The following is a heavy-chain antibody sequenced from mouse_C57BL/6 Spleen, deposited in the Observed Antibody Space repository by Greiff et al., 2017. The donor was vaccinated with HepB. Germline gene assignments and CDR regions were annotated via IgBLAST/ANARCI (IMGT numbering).Heavy chain of an antibody. CDR1: GYAFSSSW. J-gene: IGHJ3*01. Sequence: VQLQQSGPELVKPGASVKISCKASGYAFSSSWMNWVKQRPGKGLEWIGRIYPGDGDTNYNGKFKGKATLTADKSSSTAYMQLSSLTSEDSAVYFWAPFRYDYDGFAYWGQGTLVTVSA. V-gene: IGHV1-82*01. CDR3: APFRYDYDGFAY. CDR2: IYPGDGDT. D-gene: IGHD2-4*01.